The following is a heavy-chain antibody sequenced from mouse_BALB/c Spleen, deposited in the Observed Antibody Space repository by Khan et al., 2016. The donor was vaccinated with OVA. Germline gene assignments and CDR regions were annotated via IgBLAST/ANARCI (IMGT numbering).Heavy chain of an antibody. Sequence: QVQLQQSGAELVKPGASVKLSCKTSGYTFTSYWIQWVKQRPGQGLGWIGQIFPGTGTTYYNENFKGKATLTVVTSSSTAYMQLSSLTSDDSAVYFCARGYFGNYELAYWGQGTLVTVTP. V-gene: IGHV1S132*01. CDR3: ARGYFGNYELAY. J-gene: IGHJ3*01. CDR2: IFPGTGTT. D-gene: IGHD2-1*01. CDR1: GYTFTSYW.